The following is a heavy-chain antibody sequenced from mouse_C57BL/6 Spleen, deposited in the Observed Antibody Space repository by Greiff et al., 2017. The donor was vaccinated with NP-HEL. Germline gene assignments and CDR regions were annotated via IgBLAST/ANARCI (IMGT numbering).Heavy chain of an antibody. V-gene: IGHV1-52*01. J-gene: IGHJ3*01. CDR2: IDPSDSET. CDR1: GYTFTSYW. Sequence: VKLQQSGAELVRPGSSVKLSCKASGYTFTSYWMHWVKQRPIQGLEWIGNIDPSDSETHYNQKFKDKATLTVDKSSSTAYMQLSSLTSEDSAVYYCARRGYGYDGFAYWGQGTLVTVSA. D-gene: IGHD2-2*01. CDR3: ARRGYGYDGFAY.